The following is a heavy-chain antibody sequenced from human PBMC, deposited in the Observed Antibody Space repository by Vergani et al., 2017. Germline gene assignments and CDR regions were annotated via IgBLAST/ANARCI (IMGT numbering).Heavy chain of an antibody. CDR2: INHSGST. CDR3: AGGWNRGYYYYGMDV. CDR1: GGSFSGYY. D-gene: IGHD1-1*01. J-gene: IGHJ6*02. Sequence: QVQLQQWGAGLLKPSETLSLTCAVYGGSFSGYYWSWIRQPPGKGVEWIGEINHSGSTNYNPSLKSRVTISVDTSKNQFSLKLSSVTAADTAVYYCAGGWNRGYYYYGMDVWGQGTTVTVSS. V-gene: IGHV4-34*01.